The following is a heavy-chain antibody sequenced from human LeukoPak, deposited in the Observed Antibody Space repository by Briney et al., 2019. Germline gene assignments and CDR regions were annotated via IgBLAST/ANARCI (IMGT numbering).Heavy chain of an antibody. V-gene: IGHV4-59*01. J-gene: IGHJ5*02. CDR3: ARFTPQGYGWGGYNRFDP. Sequence: SETLSLTCTVSGGSISSYYWNWIRQPPGKGLEWIGYIYYSGSTNYNPSLKSRVTISVDTSKNQFSLNLTSVTAADTAVYYCARFTPQGYGWGGYNRFDPWGQGTLVTVSS. CDR2: IYYSGST. D-gene: IGHD3-16*01. CDR1: GGSISSYY.